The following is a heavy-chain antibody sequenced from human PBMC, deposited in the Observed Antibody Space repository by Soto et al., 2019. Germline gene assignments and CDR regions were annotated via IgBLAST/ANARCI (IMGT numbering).Heavy chain of an antibody. CDR1: GYTFTGYF. CDR3: ARVTLKAGNWFDP. J-gene: IGHJ5*02. V-gene: IGHV1-2*02. Sequence: ASVKVSCKASGYTFTGYFIHWVRQAPGQGFEWMGWINPNSRGTNYAQKFQGRVTMTRDTSNNTAYMELRGLRSDDTAVYYCARVTLKAGNWFDPWGQGTLVTVSS. CDR2: INPNSRGT.